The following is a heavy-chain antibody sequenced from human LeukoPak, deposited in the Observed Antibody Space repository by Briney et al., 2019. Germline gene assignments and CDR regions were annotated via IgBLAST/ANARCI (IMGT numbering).Heavy chain of an antibody. CDR3: ARMSTTWRGLDY. CDR2: INGDGSST. D-gene: IGHD1-1*01. Sequence: GGSLRLSCAASGFTFSSDWMHWVRQAPGKGLVCVSYINGDGSSTNYADSVRGRFTISRDNAKKTLYLQMNSLRVEDTAVYYCARMSTTWRGLDYWGQGTQVIVSS. J-gene: IGHJ4*02. V-gene: IGHV3-74*01. CDR1: GFTFSSDW.